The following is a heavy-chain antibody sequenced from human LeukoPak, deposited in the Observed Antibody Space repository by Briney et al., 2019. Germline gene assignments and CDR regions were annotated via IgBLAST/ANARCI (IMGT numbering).Heavy chain of an antibody. CDR2: IYYSGST. CDR1: GGSISSHY. D-gene: IGHD4-17*01. Sequence: PSETLSLTCTVSGGSISSHYWSWIRQPPGKGLEWIGYIYYSGSTNYNPSLKSRVTISVDTSKNQFSLKLSSVTAADTAVYYCARGTTVTKSAFDIWGQGTMVTVSS. V-gene: IGHV4-59*11. J-gene: IGHJ3*02. CDR3: ARGTTVTKSAFDI.